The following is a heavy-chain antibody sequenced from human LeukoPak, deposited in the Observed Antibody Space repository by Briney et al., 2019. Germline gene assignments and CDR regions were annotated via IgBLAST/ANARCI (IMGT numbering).Heavy chain of an antibody. Sequence: LGESLKISCKGSGYSFTSYWIGWVRQMPGKGLEWMGIIYPGDSDTRYSPSFQGQVTISADKSISTAYLQWSSLKASDTAMYYCARHCSGGSCYNQCTNWFDPWGQGTLVTVSS. J-gene: IGHJ5*02. CDR1: GYSFTSYW. D-gene: IGHD2-15*01. V-gene: IGHV5-51*01. CDR2: IYPGDSDT. CDR3: ARHCSGGSCYNQCTNWFDP.